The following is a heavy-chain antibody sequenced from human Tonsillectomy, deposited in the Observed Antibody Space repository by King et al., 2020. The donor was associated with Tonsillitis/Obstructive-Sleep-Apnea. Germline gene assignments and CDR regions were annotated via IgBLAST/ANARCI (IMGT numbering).Heavy chain of an antibody. CDR1: DGSISSYY. CDR3: ARYCSSTSCHQHAFDI. Sequence: VQLQESGPGLVKPSETLSLTCTVSDGSISSYYWSWIRQPPGKGLEWVGYIYYSGITNYNPSLKSRVTISVDTSKNPFSLKLSSVTAADTAVYYCARYCSSTSCHQHAFDIWGQGTMVTVSS. CDR2: IYYSGIT. V-gene: IGHV4-59*01. J-gene: IGHJ3*02. D-gene: IGHD2-2*01.